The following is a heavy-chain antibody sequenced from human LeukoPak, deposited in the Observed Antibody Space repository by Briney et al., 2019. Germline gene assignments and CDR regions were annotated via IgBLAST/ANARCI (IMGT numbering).Heavy chain of an antibody. Sequence: PGGSLRLSCAASRLTFSSYWMSWVRQAPGKGLEWVSAISGSGGSTYYADSVKGRFTISRDNSKNTLYLQMNSLRAEDTAVYYCAKDPSIAVAXNPVHDYWGQGTLVTVSS. CDR1: RLTFSSYW. CDR2: ISGSGGST. CDR3: AKDPSIAVAXNPVHDY. V-gene: IGHV3-23*01. J-gene: IGHJ4*02. D-gene: IGHD6-19*01.